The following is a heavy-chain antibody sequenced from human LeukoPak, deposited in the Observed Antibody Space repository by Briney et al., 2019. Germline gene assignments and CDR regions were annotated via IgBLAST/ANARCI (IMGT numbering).Heavy chain of an antibody. CDR2: IYYSGST. Sequence: SKTLSLTCTVSGGSISSYYWSWIRQPPGKGLEGIGYIYYSGSTNYNPSLKSRVTISVDTSKNQFSLKLSSVTAADTAVYYCARPTDYYDSSGYPKHDAFDIWGQGTMVTVSS. D-gene: IGHD3-22*01. J-gene: IGHJ3*02. V-gene: IGHV4-59*01. CDR1: GGSISSYY. CDR3: ARPTDYYDSSGYPKHDAFDI.